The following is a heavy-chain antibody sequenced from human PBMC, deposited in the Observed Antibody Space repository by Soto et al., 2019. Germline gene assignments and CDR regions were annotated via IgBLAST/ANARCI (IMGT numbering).Heavy chain of an antibody. CDR3: ARVTSSWYIDY. Sequence: GGSLRLSCAASGFTFSSYAMRWVRQAPGKGLEWVAVISYDGSNRYYADSVKGRFTISRDNSKNTLYLQMNSLRAEDTAVYYCARVTSSWYIDYWGQGTLVTVSS. CDR1: GFTFSSYA. D-gene: IGHD6-13*01. CDR2: ISYDGSNR. V-gene: IGHV3-30-3*01. J-gene: IGHJ4*02.